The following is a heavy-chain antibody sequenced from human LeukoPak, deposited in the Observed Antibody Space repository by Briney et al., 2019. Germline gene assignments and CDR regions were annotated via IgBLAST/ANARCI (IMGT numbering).Heavy chain of an antibody. D-gene: IGHD3-22*01. J-gene: IGHJ4*02. CDR3: ARVVYYDSSGYLDY. V-gene: IGHV1-69*13. CDR2: IIPIFGTA. CDR1: GGTFSSYA. Sequence: SVTVSCKASGGTFSSYAISWVRQAPGQGLEWMGGIIPIFGTANYAQKFQGRVTITADESTSTAYMELSSLRSEDTAVYYCARVVYYDSSGYLDYWGQGTLVTVSS.